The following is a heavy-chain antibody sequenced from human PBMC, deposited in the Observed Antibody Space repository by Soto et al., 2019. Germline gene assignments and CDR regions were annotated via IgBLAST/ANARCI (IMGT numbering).Heavy chain of an antibody. V-gene: IGHV4-34*01. J-gene: IGHJ6*02. Sequence: QVQLQQWGAGLLKPSETLSLTCAVYGGSFSGYYWSWIRQPPGKGLEWIGEIKHSGNTNYNPSLKSRVTKSVDTSKNQFSRKLSSVTAADTAVYYCARPRMNYGYYYYGMDVWGQGTTVTVSS. CDR1: GGSFSGYY. CDR2: IKHSGNT. CDR3: ARPRMNYGYYYYGMDV. D-gene: IGHD1-7*01.